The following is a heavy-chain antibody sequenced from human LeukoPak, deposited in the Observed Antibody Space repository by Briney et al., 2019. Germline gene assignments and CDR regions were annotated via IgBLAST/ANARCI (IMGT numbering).Heavy chain of an antibody. CDR3: AREGSSGYYYYYYMDV. CDR2: IYTSGST. V-gene: IGHV4-61*02. Sequence: SQTLSLTCTVSGGSISSGSYYWSWIRQPAGKGLEWIGGIYTSGSTNYNPSLKSRVTMSVDTSKNQFSLKLSSVTAADTAVYYCAREGSSGYYYYYYMDVWGKGTTVTVSS. D-gene: IGHD6-6*01. CDR1: GGSISSGSYY. J-gene: IGHJ6*03.